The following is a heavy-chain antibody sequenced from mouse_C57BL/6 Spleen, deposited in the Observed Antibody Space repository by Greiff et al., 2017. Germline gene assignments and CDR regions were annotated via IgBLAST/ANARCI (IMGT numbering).Heavy chain of an antibody. CDR2: ISDGGSYT. Sequence: DVQLVESGGGLVKPGGSLKLSCAASGFTFSSYAMSWVRQTPEKRLEWVATISDGGSYTYYPDNVKGRFTISRDNAKNNLYLQMSHLKSEDTAMYYCARAAQATQDYYAMDYWGQGTSVTVSS. CDR3: ARAAQATQDYYAMDY. CDR1: GFTFSSYA. V-gene: IGHV5-4*01. D-gene: IGHD3-2*02. J-gene: IGHJ4*01.